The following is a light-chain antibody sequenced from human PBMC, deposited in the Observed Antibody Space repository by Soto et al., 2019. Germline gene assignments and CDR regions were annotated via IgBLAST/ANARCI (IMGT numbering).Light chain of an antibody. CDR1: SSDIGQYNY. J-gene: IGLJ2*01. CDR3: SSYTSGTTLVA. CDR2: EVN. Sequence: QSALTQPASVSGSPGQSITISCTGTSSDIGQYNYVSWYQQHPGTAPKLIIYEVNNRASGISNRFSASKSGNTAYLTVSGLQAEDEADYFCSSYTSGTTLVAFGGGTKLTVL. V-gene: IGLV2-14*03.